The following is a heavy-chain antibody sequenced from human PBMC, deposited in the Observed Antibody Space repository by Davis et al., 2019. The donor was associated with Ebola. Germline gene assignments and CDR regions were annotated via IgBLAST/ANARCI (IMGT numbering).Heavy chain of an antibody. CDR2: IYSGGST. CDR3: ARDLVLVVYTSFAAFDI. D-gene: IGHD2-8*02. V-gene: IGHV3-53*04. J-gene: IGHJ3*02. Sequence: GGSLRLSCAASGFTVSSNYMSWVRQAPGKGLEWVSVIYSGGSTYYADSVKGRFTISRHNSKNTLYLQMSSLRSEDTAVYYCARDLVLVVYTSFAAFDIWGQGTMVTVSS. CDR1: GFTVSSNY.